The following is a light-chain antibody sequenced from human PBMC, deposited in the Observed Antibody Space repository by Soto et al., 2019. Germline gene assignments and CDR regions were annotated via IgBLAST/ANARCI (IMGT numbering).Light chain of an antibody. Sequence: EIVLPQSSDTLSLSPWARSTVSCRCSQSVSSYLALYPQNPGQAPRLLIYDASNRATGIPARFSGSGSGTDFTLTISRLEPEDFAVYYCQQRSNWPPSITCGKGTRRENK. CDR1: QSVSSY. CDR2: DAS. CDR3: QQRSNWPPSIT. V-gene: IGKV3-11*01. J-gene: IGKJ5*01.